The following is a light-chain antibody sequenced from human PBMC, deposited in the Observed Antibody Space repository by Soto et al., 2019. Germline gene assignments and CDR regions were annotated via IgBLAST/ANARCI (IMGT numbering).Light chain of an antibody. J-gene: IGLJ1*01. V-gene: IGLV2-23*01. CDR2: KGT. Sequence: QSALAQPASVSGSPGQSSTISCTGTDSDVGAYNSVSWHQQHPHKAPRLIIYKGTRRPSGISYRFSGSTSGNAASLTISALQADDEADYFCCSSAPESTYVFGTGTKVTVL. CDR1: DSDVGAYNS. CDR3: CSSAPESTYV.